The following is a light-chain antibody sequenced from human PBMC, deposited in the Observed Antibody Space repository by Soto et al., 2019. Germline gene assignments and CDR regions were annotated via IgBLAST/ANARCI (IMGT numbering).Light chain of an antibody. Sequence: ILLTQSAATLSLSPGDRATLSCGASQGVXSSYVAWYQHRPGLAPRLLXHDASSRATGSPDRLSGSGSGTDFTLTISSLEPEYFAVYYCQQRSNGTGTFGQGTKVDIK. CDR3: QQRSNGTGT. J-gene: IGKJ1*01. V-gene: IGKV3D-20*02. CDR1: QGVXSSY. CDR2: DAS.